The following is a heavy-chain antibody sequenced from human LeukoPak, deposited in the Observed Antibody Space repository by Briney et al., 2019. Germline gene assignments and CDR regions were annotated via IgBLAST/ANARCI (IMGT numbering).Heavy chain of an antibody. D-gene: IGHD2-21*01. CDR2: MYYSGST. CDR1: GGSISSSSYY. V-gene: IGHV4-39*01. Sequence: SETLSLTCTVSGGSISSSSYYWGWIRQPPGKGLEWIGNMYYSGSTYYNPSLKSRVTISVDTSNNQFSLKLSSVTAADTAVYYCATSLHISAPFDVWGQGTLVTVSS. CDR3: ATSLHISAPFDV. J-gene: IGHJ4*02.